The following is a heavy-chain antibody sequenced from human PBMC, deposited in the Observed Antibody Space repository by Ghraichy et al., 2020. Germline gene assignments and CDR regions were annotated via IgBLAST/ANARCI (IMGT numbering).Heavy chain of an antibody. Sequence: SETLSLTCTVSGGSISSSYWSWIRQPPGKGLEWIGYIYDTGNTNYNPSLKSRVAISIDTSKNQFSLKLSSVTAADTAVYYCARGEKGYRFYGIDVWGQGTTVTVSS. CDR1: GGSISSSY. CDR3: ARGEKGYRFYGIDV. V-gene: IGHV4-59*01. CDR2: IYDTGNT. D-gene: IGHD5-12*01. J-gene: IGHJ6*02.